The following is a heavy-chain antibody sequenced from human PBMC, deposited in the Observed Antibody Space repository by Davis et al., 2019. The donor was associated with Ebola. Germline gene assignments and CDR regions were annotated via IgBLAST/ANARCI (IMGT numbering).Heavy chain of an antibody. CDR1: GFTPSSYA. CDR2: ISGSGGST. V-gene: IGHV3-23*01. J-gene: IGHJ4*02. Sequence: PGGSLRLSCAASGFTPSSYAMSWVRQAPGKGLEWVSAISGSGGSTYYADSVKGRFTISRDNAKNSLYLQMNSLRAEDTALYYCAKDIGYSSGPFDYWGQGTLVTVSS. CDR3: AKDIGYSSGPFDY. D-gene: IGHD6-19*01.